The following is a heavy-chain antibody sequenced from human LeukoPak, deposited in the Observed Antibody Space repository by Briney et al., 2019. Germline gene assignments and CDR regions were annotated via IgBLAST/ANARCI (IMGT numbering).Heavy chain of an antibody. D-gene: IGHD3-22*01. CDR3: ARGRGDLDYYDSSGLY. CDR2: INPRGGST. J-gene: IGHJ4*02. Sequence: ASVKVSCKASGYTFISYYMHWVRQAPGQGLEWMGIINPRGGSTSYAQKFQGRVTMTRDTSTSTVYMELSSLRSEDTAVYYCARGRGDLDYYDSSGLYWGQGTLVTVSS. CDR1: GYTFISYY. V-gene: IGHV1-46*01.